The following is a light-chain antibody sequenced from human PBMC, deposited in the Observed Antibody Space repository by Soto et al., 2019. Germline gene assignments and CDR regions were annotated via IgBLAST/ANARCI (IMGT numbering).Light chain of an antibody. CDR1: NSDVGDYNY. CDR3: SSYTNSNTRA. Sequence: QSALTQPASVSGSPGQSITISCTGTNSDVGDYNYVSWYQQHPGKAPKLIIYEVSNRPSGISDRFSASKSGNTASLTISGLQAEDEADYYCSSYTNSNTRAFGTGTKVTVL. V-gene: IGLV2-14*01. J-gene: IGLJ1*01. CDR2: EVS.